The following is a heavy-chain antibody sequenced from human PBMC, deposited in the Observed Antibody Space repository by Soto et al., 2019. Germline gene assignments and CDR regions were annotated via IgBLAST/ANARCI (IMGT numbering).Heavy chain of an antibody. D-gene: IGHD6-19*01. J-gene: IGHJ4*02. V-gene: IGHV3-73*02. CDR3: ARQHLDVPVASAIDY. CDR1: GFTFSGST. CDR2: IPSKINTYAT. Sequence: EVQLVESGGGSVQPGGSLKLSCAASGFTFSGSTIHWVRQTSGKGLEWVGHIPSKINTYATAYAASVKGRFTISRDDSKNTAYLQMNSLKIEDTAVYYCARQHLDVPVASAIDYWGQGTLVTVSS.